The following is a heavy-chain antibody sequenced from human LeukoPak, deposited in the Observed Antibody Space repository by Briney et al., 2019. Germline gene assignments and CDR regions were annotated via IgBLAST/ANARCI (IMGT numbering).Heavy chain of an antibody. CDR1: GGSISTHY. CDR2: VFDSEWT. J-gene: IGHJ4*02. V-gene: IGHV4-59*11. CDR3: ATIKRGSIYGYFDL. D-gene: IGHD5-18*01. Sequence: PSETLSLTCTVSGGSISTHYWSWIRQPPGKGLEGIGYVFDSEWTKDNPSLKSRVTRSDDKSKNQFPLRPTSVTAADSAVYYCATIKRGSIYGYFDLWGQGVLVTVSS.